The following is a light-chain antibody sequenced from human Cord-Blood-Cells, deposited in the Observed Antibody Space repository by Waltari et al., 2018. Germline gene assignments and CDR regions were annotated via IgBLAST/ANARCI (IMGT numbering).Light chain of an antibody. Sequence: AIQMTQSPSSLSASVGDRVTITCRASQGIRNDLGWYQQKPGKAPKLLIYAASSLQSGVPSRFSGRGSGTDFTLTISSLQPEDFATYYGLQDYNYPRTFGQGTKVEIK. V-gene: IGKV1-6*01. CDR3: LQDYNYPRT. CDR2: AAS. J-gene: IGKJ1*01. CDR1: QGIRND.